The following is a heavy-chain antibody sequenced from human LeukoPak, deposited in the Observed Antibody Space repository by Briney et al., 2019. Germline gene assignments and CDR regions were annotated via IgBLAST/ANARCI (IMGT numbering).Heavy chain of an antibody. CDR2: IYYSGSS. Sequence: SETLSLTCTVSGYSVSSGYYWSWIRQPPGKGLEWIGYIYYSGSSNYNPSLKSRVTISVDTSKNQFSLRLSSVTAADTAVYYCARDQAAGQYFDYWGQGTLVTVSS. CDR3: ARDQAAGQYFDY. V-gene: IGHV4-61*01. D-gene: IGHD6-13*01. CDR1: GYSVSSGYY. J-gene: IGHJ4*02.